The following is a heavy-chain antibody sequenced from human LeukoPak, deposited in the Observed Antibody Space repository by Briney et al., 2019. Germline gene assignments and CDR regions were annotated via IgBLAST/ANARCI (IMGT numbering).Heavy chain of an antibody. CDR1: GGSISSYY. Sequence: SETLSLTCTVSGGSISSYYWSWIRQPAGKGLEWIGRIYTSGSTNYNPSLKSRGTMSVDTSTNQFSLKLSSVTAADTAVYYCARGPMTTVVTRGGAFDIWGQGTMVSVSS. V-gene: IGHV4-4*07. CDR2: IYTSGST. CDR3: ARGPMTTVVTRGGAFDI. D-gene: IGHD4-23*01. J-gene: IGHJ3*02.